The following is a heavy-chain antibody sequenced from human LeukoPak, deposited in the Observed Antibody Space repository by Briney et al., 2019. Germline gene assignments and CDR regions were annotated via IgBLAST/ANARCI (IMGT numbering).Heavy chain of an antibody. CDR1: GYTFTNYG. CDR2: ITPGGGT. CDR3: ARDRYGDGFAHFDY. V-gene: IGHV1-2*02. D-gene: IGHD5-24*01. J-gene: IGHJ4*02. Sequence: ASVKVSCKASGYTFTNYGIHWVRQAPGQGLQWMGWITPGGGTNYPQKFQGRVAITWDTSITTAYMDLSRLTSDDTAVYYCARDRYGDGFAHFDYWGQGALVTVSS.